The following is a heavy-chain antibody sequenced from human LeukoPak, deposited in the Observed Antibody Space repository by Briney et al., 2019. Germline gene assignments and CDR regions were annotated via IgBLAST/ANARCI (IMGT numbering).Heavy chain of an antibody. J-gene: IGHJ2*01. D-gene: IGHD4-17*01. CDR1: EITYSRYV. CDR3: ATLYGDFNWYFDL. Sequence: GGSLRLSCTSSEITYSRYVMGWLRQAPGKGPEWVSTISASGGTTYYADSVQGRFTISRDNSKNTLYLQMNSLRAEDTAVYYCATLYGDFNWYFDLWGRGTLVTVSS. V-gene: IGHV3-23*01. CDR2: ISASGGTT.